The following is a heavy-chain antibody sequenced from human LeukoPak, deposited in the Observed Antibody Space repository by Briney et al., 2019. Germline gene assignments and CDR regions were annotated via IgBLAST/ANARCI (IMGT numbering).Heavy chain of an antibody. CDR2: MYPGDSDT. CDR1: GYTFTSYW. V-gene: IGHV5-51*01. J-gene: IGHJ3*02. CDR3: ARQLGITDAFDI. D-gene: IGHD7-27*01. Sequence: GESLKISCKGAGYTFTSYWIGWVRQMPGKGLEWMGIMYPGDSDTTYSPSFQGQVTISADKSISTAYLQWSSLKASDTAMYYCARQLGITDAFDIWGQGTMVTVSS.